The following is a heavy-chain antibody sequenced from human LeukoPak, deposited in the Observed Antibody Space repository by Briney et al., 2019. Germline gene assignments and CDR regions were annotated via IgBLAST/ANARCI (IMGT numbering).Heavy chain of an antibody. CDR2: ISYDGSNK. V-gene: IGHV3-30*09. J-gene: IGHJ4*02. Sequence: GGSLRLSCAASGFTFSSYAMHWVRQAPGKGLEWVAVISYDGSNKYYADSVKGRFAISRDNSKNTLYLQMNSLRAEDTAVYYCARALTLYVPYFDYWGQGTLVTVSS. D-gene: IGHD3-16*01. CDR3: ARALTLYVPYFDY. CDR1: GFTFSSYA.